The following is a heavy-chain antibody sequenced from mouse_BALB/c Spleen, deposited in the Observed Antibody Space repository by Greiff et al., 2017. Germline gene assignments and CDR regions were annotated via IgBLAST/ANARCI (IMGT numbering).Heavy chain of an antibody. D-gene: IGHD1-1*01. V-gene: IGHV5-17*02. Sequence: EVKVEESGGGLVQPGGSRKLSCAASGFTFSSFGMHWVRQAPEKGLEWVAYISSGSSTIYYADTVKGRFTISRDNPKNTLFLQMTSLRSEDTAMYYCARFYGSSFPYYAMDYWGQGTSVTVSS. J-gene: IGHJ4*01. CDR3: ARFYGSSFPYYAMDY. CDR1: GFTFSSFG. CDR2: ISSGSSTI.